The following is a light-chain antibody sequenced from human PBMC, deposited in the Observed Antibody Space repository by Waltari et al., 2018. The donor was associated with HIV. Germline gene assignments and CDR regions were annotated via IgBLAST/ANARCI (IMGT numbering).Light chain of an antibody. Sequence: VRPQPNLSLAVPPGQPASFSGRSSRSLRESGGKTYLYWYLQKPGQPPQLLIYEVSKRFSGVPDRVSGIGSGTDFTLKISRVEAEDVGVYYCMQTVQLPYTFGQGTKLEIK. V-gene: IGKV2D-29*01. CDR2: EVS. CDR3: MQTVQLPYT. CDR1: RSLRESGGKTY. J-gene: IGKJ2*01.